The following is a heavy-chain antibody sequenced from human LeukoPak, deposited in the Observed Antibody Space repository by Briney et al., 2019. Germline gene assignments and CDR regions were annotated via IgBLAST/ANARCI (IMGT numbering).Heavy chain of an antibody. Sequence: GGSLRLSCAASGFTFSNALMSWVRQAPGKGLEWVGRINSKTDGGTTDYAAPVKRRFSISRDDSKNTMYLQMNSLKTEDTAVYHCTTDMYDYVADWGQGTLVTVSS. CDR3: TTDMYDYVAD. CDR1: GFTFSNAL. J-gene: IGHJ4*02. D-gene: IGHD5-12*01. CDR2: INSKTDGGTT. V-gene: IGHV3-15*01.